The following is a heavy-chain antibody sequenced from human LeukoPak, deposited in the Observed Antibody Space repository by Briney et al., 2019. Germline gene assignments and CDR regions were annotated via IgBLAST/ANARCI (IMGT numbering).Heavy chain of an antibody. CDR3: ARGGSGYALNWFDP. D-gene: IGHD5-12*01. Sequence: SETLSLTCTVSGGSIGSYYWSWIRQPPGKGLEWIGHTSYSGSTNYNPSLKSRVTISVDTSKNQFSLKLSSVTAADTAVYYCARGGSGYALNWFDPWGQGTLVTVSS. J-gene: IGHJ5*02. CDR1: GGSIGSYY. V-gene: IGHV4-59*01. CDR2: TSYSGST.